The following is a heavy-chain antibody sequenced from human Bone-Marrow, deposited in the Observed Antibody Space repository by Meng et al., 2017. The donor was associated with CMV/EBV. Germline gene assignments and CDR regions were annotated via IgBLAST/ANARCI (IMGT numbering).Heavy chain of an antibody. CDR2: INPNNGGP. CDR3: ARLQTKDIVLMVYDNEGGSWFDP. J-gene: IGHJ5*02. CDR1: F. Sequence: FMHWVRQAPGQGLEWMGWINPNNGGPNYAQKFQGRVTMTRDTSISTAYMELNYLTSDDTAMYYCARLQTKDIVLMVYDNEGGSWFDPWGQGTLVTVS. V-gene: IGHV1-2*02. D-gene: IGHD2-8*01.